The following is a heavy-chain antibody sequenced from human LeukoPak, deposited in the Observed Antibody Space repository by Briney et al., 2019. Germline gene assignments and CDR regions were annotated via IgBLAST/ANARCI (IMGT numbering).Heavy chain of an antibody. D-gene: IGHD5-24*01. V-gene: IGHV3-23*01. CDR1: GFTFSSYA. CDR2: IGGIGGST. Sequence: GGSLRLSCAASGFTFSSYAMSWVRQAPGKGLEWVSAIGGIGGSTYYADSVKGGFTISRDNSKNTLYLQMNSLRAEDTAVYYCAKDLSVDGYRVGYLDYWGQGTLVTVSS. J-gene: IGHJ4*02. CDR3: AKDLSVDGYRVGYLDY.